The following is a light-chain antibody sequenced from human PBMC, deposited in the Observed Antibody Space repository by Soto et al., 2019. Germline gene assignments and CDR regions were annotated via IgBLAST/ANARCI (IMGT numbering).Light chain of an antibody. CDR1: QSVTTR. CDR2: GAS. Sequence: IALTQSPGTLSLSPGERVTLSCRASQSVTTRLAWYQHKPGQAPTLLMSGASNRASGVPVRFSGSGSWTDFTLTITRLEPEDFALYYCQQYGGSPITFGLGTRLE. CDR3: QQYGGSPIT. V-gene: IGKV3-20*01. J-gene: IGKJ5*01.